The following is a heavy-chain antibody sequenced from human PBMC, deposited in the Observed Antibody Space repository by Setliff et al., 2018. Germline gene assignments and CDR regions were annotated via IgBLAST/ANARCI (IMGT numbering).Heavy chain of an antibody. D-gene: IGHD5-12*01. CDR3: ARGYSGYDYLKPFDY. Sequence: PSETLSLTCTVSGGSISSSSYYWGWIRQPPGKGLEWIGSIYYSGSTYYNPSLKSRVTISGDTSKNQFSLKLSSVTAADTAVYYCARGYSGYDYLKPFDYWGQGTLVTVSS. J-gene: IGHJ4*02. CDR2: IYYSGST. CDR1: GGSISSSSYY. V-gene: IGHV4-39*01.